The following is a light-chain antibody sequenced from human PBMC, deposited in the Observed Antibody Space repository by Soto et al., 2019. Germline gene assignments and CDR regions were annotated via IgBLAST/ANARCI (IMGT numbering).Light chain of an antibody. CDR2: DAS. J-gene: IGKJ5*01. Sequence: EVVLTQSPATLSLSPGERATLSCRASQSVSSYLAWYQQKPGQAPRLLIYDASNRAAGIPARFSGSGSGTDFTLTISSLEPEDFAIYYCQQRLHWPPVTFGQGTRLEMK. CDR3: QQRLHWPPVT. V-gene: IGKV3-11*01. CDR1: QSVSSY.